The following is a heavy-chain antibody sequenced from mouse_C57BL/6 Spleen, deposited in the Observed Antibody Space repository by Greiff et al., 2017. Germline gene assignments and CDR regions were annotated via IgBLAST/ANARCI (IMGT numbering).Heavy chain of an antibody. D-gene: IGHD1-1*01. V-gene: IGHV1-69*01. CDR3: ARSHYYGSSYGAMDY. CDR1: GYTFTSYW. CDR2: IDPSDSYT. Sequence: QVQLQQPGAELVMPGASVKLSCKASGYTFTSYWMHWVKQRHGQGLEWIGEIDPSDSYTNYNQKFKGKSTLTVDKSSSTAYMPLSSLKSEDSAVYYCARSHYYGSSYGAMDYWGQGTSVTVSS. J-gene: IGHJ4*01.